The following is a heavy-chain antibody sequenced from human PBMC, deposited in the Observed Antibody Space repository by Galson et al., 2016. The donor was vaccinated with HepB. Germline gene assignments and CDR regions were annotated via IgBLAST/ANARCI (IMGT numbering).Heavy chain of an antibody. Sequence: SCKASGYTLINYDIYWVRQATGQGLEWMGWMNPHSGKTGYVQKFQGRLTMTRNISVSTAYMELSSLRSEDRAVYYCARGRSSGYASAFDHWGQGTLVTVSS. J-gene: IGHJ4*02. V-gene: IGHV1-8*01. CDR3: ARGRSSGYASAFDH. CDR2: MNPHSGKT. CDR1: GYTLINYD. D-gene: IGHD3-22*01.